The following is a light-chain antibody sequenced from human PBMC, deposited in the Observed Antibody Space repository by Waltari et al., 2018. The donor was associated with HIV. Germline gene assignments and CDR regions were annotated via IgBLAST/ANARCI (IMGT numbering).Light chain of an antibody. CDR3: ASYTHSSTLV. Sequence: QSALTQPASVSGSPGQSITISCTGTGGDVGGFDFVSWYQQYPGTVPKVIISDVTNRPSGVSSRVSGSKSGNTASLTISGLQGEDEADYYCASYTHSSTLVFGGGTKLTVL. CDR1: GGDVGGFDF. CDR2: DVT. J-gene: IGLJ3*02. V-gene: IGLV2-14*01.